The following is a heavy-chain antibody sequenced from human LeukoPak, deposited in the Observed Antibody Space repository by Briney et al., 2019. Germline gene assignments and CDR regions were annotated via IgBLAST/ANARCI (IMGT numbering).Heavy chain of an antibody. CDR3: ARSITGTRSKFEY. V-gene: IGHV4-39*02. J-gene: IGHJ4*02. CDR2: MSYSGST. D-gene: IGHD1/OR15-1a*01. CDR1: GGSISSSGYY. Sequence: SETLSLTCTVSGGSISSSGYYWGWIRQPPGKGLECIGIMSYSGSTYYNPSLKSRVTMSVDTSKNHFSLKLSSVTAADTAVYYCARSITGTRSKFEYWGQGTLVTVSS.